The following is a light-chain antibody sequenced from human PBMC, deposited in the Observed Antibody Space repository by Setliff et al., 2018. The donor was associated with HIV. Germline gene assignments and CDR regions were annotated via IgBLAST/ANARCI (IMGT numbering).Light chain of an antibody. Sequence: QSALTQPPSVSGTPGQRVTISCSGSTSNIGRNAVYWYQQIPGTAPKLLMSRNNQRPSGVPDRFSGSKSGTSASLAISGLQSEDEVDYYCATWDDNLSGLVFGGGTKGTVL. CDR1: TSNIGRNA. CDR2: RNN. V-gene: IGLV1-44*01. CDR3: ATWDDNLSGLV. J-gene: IGLJ3*02.